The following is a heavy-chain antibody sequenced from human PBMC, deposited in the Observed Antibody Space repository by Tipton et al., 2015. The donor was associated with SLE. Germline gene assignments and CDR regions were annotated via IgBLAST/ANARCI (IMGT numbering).Heavy chain of an antibody. D-gene: IGHD1-26*01. J-gene: IGHJ4*02. CDR1: GGSISGYY. Sequence: TLSLTCTVSGGSISGYYWSWIRQPAGKGMEWIGRVYSSGSTIYNPSIKSRITLSLDTSKNQFSLRVHSATAADTAVYYCARGGGCYYDYWGQGTLVTVSS. CDR3: ARGGGCYYDY. V-gene: IGHV4-4*07. CDR2: VYSSGST.